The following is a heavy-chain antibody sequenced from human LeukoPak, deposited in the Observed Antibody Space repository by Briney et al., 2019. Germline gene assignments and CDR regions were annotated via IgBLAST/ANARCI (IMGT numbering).Heavy chain of an antibody. CDR3: ARETIDITITVVVRMGDAFDI. V-gene: IGHV4-34*01. J-gene: IGHJ3*02. CDR2: INHSGST. CDR1: GGSFSGYY. D-gene: IGHD3-22*01. Sequence: SETLSLTCVVYGGSFSGYYWSWIRQPPGKGLEWIGEINHSGSTNYNPSLKSRVTIPVDTSKNQFSLRLSSVTAADTAVYYCARETIDITITVVVRMGDAFDIWGQGTMVTVSS.